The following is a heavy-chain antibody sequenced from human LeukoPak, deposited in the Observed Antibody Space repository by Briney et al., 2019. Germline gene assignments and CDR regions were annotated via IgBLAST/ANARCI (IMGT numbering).Heavy chain of an antibody. V-gene: IGHV4-59*08. CDR1: GGSISSYY. CDR3: ARARSQVVAATN. Sequence: PSETLSLTCTVSGGSISSYYWSWIRQPPGKGLEWIGYIFYSGSTNYKPSLKSRVTLSVDTSKNQFSLKLSSVTAADTAIYYCARARSQVVAATNWGQGTLVTVSS. D-gene: IGHD2-15*01. CDR2: IFYSGST. J-gene: IGHJ4*02.